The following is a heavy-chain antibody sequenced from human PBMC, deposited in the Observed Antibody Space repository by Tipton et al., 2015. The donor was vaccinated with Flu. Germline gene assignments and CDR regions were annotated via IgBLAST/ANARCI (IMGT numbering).Heavy chain of an antibody. CDR2: MNPNSGNT. CDR3: ARVLRKFSSSWYGLGY. D-gene: IGHD6-13*01. J-gene: IGHJ4*02. CDR1: GYTFTSYD. V-gene: IGHV1-8*01. Sequence: QVQLVQSGAEVKKPGASVKVSCKASGYTFTSYDINWVRQATGQGLEWMGWMNPNSGNTGYAQKFQGRVTMTRITSISTAYMELSSLRSEDTAVYYCARVLRKFSSSWYGLGYWGQGTLVTVSS.